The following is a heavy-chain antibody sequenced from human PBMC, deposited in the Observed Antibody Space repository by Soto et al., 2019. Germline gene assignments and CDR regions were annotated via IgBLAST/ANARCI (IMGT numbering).Heavy chain of an antibody. Sequence: PGGSLRLSCAASGFNFSNFGMHWVRQAPGKWLEWVAIIWYDGSNRYYVDSVKGRFTISRDNSENTVYLQMNSLRAEDTAVYYCAAGEPHHFRGQGXVVTVYS. J-gene: IGHJ4*02. CDR3: AAGEPHHF. CDR2: IWYDGSNR. V-gene: IGHV3-33*01. D-gene: IGHD3-10*01. CDR1: GFNFSNFG.